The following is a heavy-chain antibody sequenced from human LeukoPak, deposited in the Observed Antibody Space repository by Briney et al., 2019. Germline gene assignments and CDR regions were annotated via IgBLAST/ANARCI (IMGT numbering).Heavy chain of an antibody. J-gene: IGHJ6*02. V-gene: IGHV1-69*04. CDR2: IIPILGIA. Sequence: SVKVSCKASGGTFSSYAISWVRQAPGQGLEWMGRIIPILGIANYAQKFQGRVTITADKSTSTAYMELSSLRSEDTAVYYCARVCYYYCGMDVWGQGTTVTVSS. CDR3: ARVCYYYCGMDV. CDR1: GGTFSSYA.